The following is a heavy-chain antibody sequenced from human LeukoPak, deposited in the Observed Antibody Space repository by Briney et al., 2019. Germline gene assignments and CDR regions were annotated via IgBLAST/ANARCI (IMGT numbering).Heavy chain of an antibody. D-gene: IGHD3-22*01. V-gene: IGHV3-30-3*01. Sequence: GGSLRLSCAASGFTFSSYAMHWVRQAPGKGLEWVAVISYDGSNKYYADSVKGRFTISRDNSKNTLYLQMNSLRAEDTAVYYCARAPRSGDNYDSSGYYQTWGQGTLVTVSS. CDR3: ARAPRSGDNYDSSGYYQT. CDR1: GFTFSSYA. CDR2: ISYDGSNK. J-gene: IGHJ5*02.